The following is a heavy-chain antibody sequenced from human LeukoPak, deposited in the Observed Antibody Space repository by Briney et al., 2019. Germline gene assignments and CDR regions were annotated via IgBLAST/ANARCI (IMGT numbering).Heavy chain of an antibody. V-gene: IGHV1-2*06. J-gene: IGHJ4*02. Sequence: ASVKVSCKASGYTFTGYYMHWVRQAPGQGLEWMGRINPNSGGTNYAQKFQGRVTMTRDTSTSTVYMELSSLRSEDTAVYYCARGIAVAGTGDYWGQGTLVTVSS. CDR2: INPNSGGT. D-gene: IGHD6-19*01. CDR3: ARGIAVAGTGDY. CDR1: GYTFTGYY.